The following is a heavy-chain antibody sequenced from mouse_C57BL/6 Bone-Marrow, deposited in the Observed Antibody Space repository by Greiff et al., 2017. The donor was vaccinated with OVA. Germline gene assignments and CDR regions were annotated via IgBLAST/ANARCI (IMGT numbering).Heavy chain of an antibody. Sequence: QVQLKESGAELVRPGASVTLSCKASGYTFTDYDMHWVKQTPVHGLEWIGAIDPENGGTAYNQKFKGKAILTADKSSSTAYMELRSLTAEDSAVDYFTRGCSNCYAMEYCGQGTAVIVSS. CDR1: GYTFTDYD. D-gene: IGHD2-5*01. CDR2: IDPENGGT. V-gene: IGHV1-15*01. J-gene: IGHJ4*01. CDR3: TRGCSNCYAMEY.